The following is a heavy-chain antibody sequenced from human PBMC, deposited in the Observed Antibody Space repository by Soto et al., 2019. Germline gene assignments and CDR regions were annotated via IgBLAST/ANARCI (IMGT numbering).Heavy chain of an antibody. CDR2: ISYGGGTT. Sequence: HPGGSLRLSCAASEFTFSNYGMSWVRQAPGKGLEWVSAISYGGGTTYYADSVKGRFTISRDNSKNTLYLQMNSLRAEDTAVYYCAKNQGYYYDSTGYHFDYWGQGTLVTVSS. V-gene: IGHV3-23*01. CDR3: AKNQGYYYDSTGYHFDY. J-gene: IGHJ4*02. D-gene: IGHD3-22*01. CDR1: EFTFSNYG.